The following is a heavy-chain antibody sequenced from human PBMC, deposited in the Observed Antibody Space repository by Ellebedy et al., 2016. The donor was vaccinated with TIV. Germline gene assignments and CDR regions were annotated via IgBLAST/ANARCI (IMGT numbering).Heavy chain of an antibody. D-gene: IGHD1-14*01. V-gene: IGHV4-59*01. CDR3: ARCRYSRSNWFDP. Sequence: MPSETLSFTCTVSGGSISSYYWSWIRQPPGKGLEWIGYIYYSGRTNYNPSLKSRLTISVDTSKNQFSLKLSSVTAAYTAVYYCARCRYSRSNWFDPWGQGTLVTVSS. CDR2: IYYSGRT. CDR1: GGSISSYY. J-gene: IGHJ5*02.